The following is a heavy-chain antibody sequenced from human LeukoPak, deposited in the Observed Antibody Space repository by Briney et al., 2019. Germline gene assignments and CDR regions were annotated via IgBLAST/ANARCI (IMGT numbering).Heavy chain of an antibody. J-gene: IGHJ4*02. CDR2: INSDGSST. V-gene: IGHV3-74*01. CDR1: GFTFSSYW. D-gene: IGHD1-26*01. Sequence: PGGSLRLSCAASGFTFSSYWMHWVRQAPGKGLVWVSRINSDGSSTIYADSVKGRFTISRDNAKNTLYLQMNSLRAEDTAVYYCARKSVGANPGYFDYWGQGTLVTVSS. CDR3: ARKSVGANPGYFDY.